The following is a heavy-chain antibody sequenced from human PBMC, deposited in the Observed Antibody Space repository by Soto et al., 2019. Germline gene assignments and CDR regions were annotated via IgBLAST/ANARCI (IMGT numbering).Heavy chain of an antibody. V-gene: IGHV3-23*01. J-gene: IGHJ5*02. CDR2: IHGGGGGT. D-gene: IGHD2-21*01. Sequence: EVQLLESGGGLVQPGGSLRLSCAASGFTFRNVAMIWVRQAPGKGLEWVSGIHGGGGGTFYADSVKGRFTISRDDSKSTLYLQMNSLRAEDTAVYKCAKDPVSGDGVWLAESWGPGTLVTVSS. CDR1: GFTFRNVA. CDR3: AKDPVSGDGVWLAES.